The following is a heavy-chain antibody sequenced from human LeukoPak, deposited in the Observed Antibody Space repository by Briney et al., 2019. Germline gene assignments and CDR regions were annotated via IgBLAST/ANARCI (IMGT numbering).Heavy chain of an antibody. Sequence: SETLSLACAVYGGSFSGYYWSWIRQPPGKGLEWIGEINHSGSTNYNPSLKSRVTISVDTSKNQFPLKLSSVTAADTAVYYCARLPTIYGSGSYWGFDYWGQGTLVTVSS. CDR3: ARLPTIYGSGSYWGFDY. D-gene: IGHD3-10*01. V-gene: IGHV4-34*01. J-gene: IGHJ4*02. CDR1: GGSFSGYY. CDR2: INHSGST.